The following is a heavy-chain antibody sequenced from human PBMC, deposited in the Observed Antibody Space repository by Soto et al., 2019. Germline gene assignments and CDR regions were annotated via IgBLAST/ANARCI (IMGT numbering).Heavy chain of an antibody. Sequence: VQLLESGGGLVQPGGSLRLSCAASGFTFSSYAMSWVRQAPGKGLEWVSGIRGSGARTYYADSVKGRFTISRDNTKNTLYLQMDSLSAGDTALFYCASRRSSGWLLPFDYWGQGTLVTVSS. CDR3: ASRRSSGWLLPFDY. V-gene: IGHV3-23*01. CDR2: IRGSGART. D-gene: IGHD6-19*01. J-gene: IGHJ4*02. CDR1: GFTFSSYA.